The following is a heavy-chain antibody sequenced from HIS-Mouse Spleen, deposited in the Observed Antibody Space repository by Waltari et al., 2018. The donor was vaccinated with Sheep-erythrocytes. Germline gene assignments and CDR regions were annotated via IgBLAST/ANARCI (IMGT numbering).Heavy chain of an antibody. CDR2: IYSGGST. CDR1: GFTVSSNY. V-gene: IGHV3-66*01. Sequence: EVQLVESGGGLVQPGGSLRLSCAASGFTVSSNYMSWVRQAPGKGLEWVSVIYSGGSTYSADSVKGRFTISRDNSKNTLYLQMNSLRAEDTAVYYCARDSNWNYAFDIWGQGTMVTVSS. J-gene: IGHJ3*02. CDR3: ARDSNWNYAFDI. D-gene: IGHD1-7*01.